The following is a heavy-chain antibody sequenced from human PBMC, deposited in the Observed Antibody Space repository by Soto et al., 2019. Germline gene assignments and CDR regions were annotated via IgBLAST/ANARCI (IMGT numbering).Heavy chain of an antibody. CDR2: ISSSSRYI. CDR1: GFTFSSYS. CDR3: ARDGLRYGYKLYFDL. Sequence: EVQLVESGGGLVKPGGSLRLSCAASGFTFSSYSMNWVRQAPGKGLEWVSSISSSSRYIYYADSVKGRFTISRDNAQNSLYLQMNSLRAEDTAVYYCARDGLRYGYKLYFDLWGRGTLVTVSS. J-gene: IGHJ2*01. V-gene: IGHV3-21*01. D-gene: IGHD5-12*01.